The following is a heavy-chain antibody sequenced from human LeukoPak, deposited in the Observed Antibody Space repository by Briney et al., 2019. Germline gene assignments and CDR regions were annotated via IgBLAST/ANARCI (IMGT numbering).Heavy chain of an antibody. CDR1: GYTFTSYD. D-gene: IGHD1-1*01. CDR2: MNPNRGKT. V-gene: IGHV1-8*01. CDR3: ARWSTGTTGFDY. J-gene: IGHJ4*02. Sequence: ASVKVSCKASGYTFTSYDINWVRQATGQGLEWMGWMNPNRGKTGYAQKFQRRVTMTSNTSISTAYMERSSLRSEDTAVYYCARWSTGTTGFDYWGQGTLVTVSS.